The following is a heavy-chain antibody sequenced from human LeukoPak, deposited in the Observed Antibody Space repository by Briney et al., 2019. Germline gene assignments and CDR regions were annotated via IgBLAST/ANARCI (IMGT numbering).Heavy chain of an antibody. Sequence: SETLSLTCAVYGGSLSGYYWSWIRQPPGKGLEWIGEINHSGSTNYNPSLKSRVTISVDTSKNQFSLKLSSVTAADTAVYYCARLVLRYFDWFQKDLDYWGQGTLVTVSS. CDR2: INHSGST. D-gene: IGHD3-9*01. V-gene: IGHV4-34*01. CDR1: GGSLSGYY. CDR3: ARLVLRYFDWFQKDLDY. J-gene: IGHJ4*02.